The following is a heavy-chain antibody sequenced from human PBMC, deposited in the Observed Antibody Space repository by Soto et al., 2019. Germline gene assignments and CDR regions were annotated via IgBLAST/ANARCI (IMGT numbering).Heavy chain of an antibody. D-gene: IGHD4-17*01. CDR1: GGSIRSYY. J-gene: IGHJ4*02. V-gene: IGHV4-59*01. CDR2: IYYSGST. CDR3: ARRYGDAVDY. Sequence: SETLSLTCTVSGGSIRSYYWSWIRQPPGKGLEWIGYIYYSGSTNYNPSLKSRVTISVDTSKNQFSLKLSSVTAADTAVYYCARRYGDAVDYWGQGTLVTVSS.